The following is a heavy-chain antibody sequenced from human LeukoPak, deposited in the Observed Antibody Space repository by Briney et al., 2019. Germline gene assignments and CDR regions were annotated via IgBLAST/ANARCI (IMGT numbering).Heavy chain of an antibody. CDR3: ARFSMIVVVGWFDP. Sequence: SETLSLTCTVSGGSISSYYWSWIRQPPGKGLEWIGEISHSGNTNYNPSLKSRVTISVDKSKNQFSLKLSSVTAADTAVYYCARFSMIVVVGWFDPWGQGTLVTVSS. J-gene: IGHJ5*02. CDR1: GGSISSYY. V-gene: IGHV4-59*12. CDR2: ISHSGNT. D-gene: IGHD3-22*01.